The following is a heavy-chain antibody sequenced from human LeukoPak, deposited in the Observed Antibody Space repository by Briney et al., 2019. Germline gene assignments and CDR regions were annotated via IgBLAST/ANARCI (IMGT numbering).Heavy chain of an antibody. CDR3: AKDPSSEIVVALGAFDI. J-gene: IGHJ3*02. CDR1: GFTFSSYG. D-gene: IGHD3-22*01. Sequence: QSGRSLRLSCAASGFTFSSYGMHWVRQAPGKGLEWVAVISYDGSNKYYAGSVKGRFTISRDNSKNTLYLQMNSLRAEDTAVYYCAKDPSSEIVVALGAFDIWGQGTVVTVSS. CDR2: ISYDGSNK. V-gene: IGHV3-30*18.